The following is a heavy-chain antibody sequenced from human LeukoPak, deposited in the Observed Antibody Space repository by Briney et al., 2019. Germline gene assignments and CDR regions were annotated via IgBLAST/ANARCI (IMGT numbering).Heavy chain of an antibody. Sequence: GGSLRLSCAASGFTFSSYWMHWVRQVPGKGLVWVSRIDNDGSSTLYADSVKGRFTISRDNAKNTVHLQMNSLRAEDTALYYCAKDISYDSSGYYRYWGQGTLVTVSS. V-gene: IGHV3-74*01. D-gene: IGHD3-22*01. CDR1: GFTFSSYW. CDR3: AKDISYDSSGYYRY. CDR2: IDNDGSST. J-gene: IGHJ4*02.